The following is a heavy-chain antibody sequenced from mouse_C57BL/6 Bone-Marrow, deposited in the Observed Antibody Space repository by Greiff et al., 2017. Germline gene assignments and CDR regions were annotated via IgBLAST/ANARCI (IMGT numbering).Heavy chain of an antibody. J-gene: IGHJ3*01. CDR1: GFTFSSYG. CDR3: ARHGGLLPFAY. Sequence: EVKLVESGGDLVKPGGSLKLSCAASGFTFSSYGMSWVRQTPDKRLEWVATISSGGSYTYYPDSVKGRFTISRDNAKNTLYLQMSSLKSEDTAMYYCARHGGLLPFAYWGQGTLVTVSA. CDR2: ISSGGSYT. V-gene: IGHV5-6*02. D-gene: IGHD2-3*01.